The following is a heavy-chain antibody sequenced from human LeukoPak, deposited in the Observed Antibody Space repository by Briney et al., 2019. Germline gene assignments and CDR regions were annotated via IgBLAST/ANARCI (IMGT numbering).Heavy chain of an antibody. V-gene: IGHV3-23*01. D-gene: IGHD6-13*01. CDR1: GFTLSSYG. Sequence: PGGSLRLSCVASGFTLSSYGMTWVRQAPGQGLEWVSYISESGHRTEYADSVKGRFTISRDNSKNTPYLQMNSLRAEDTAVYYCAKVSSSFNFDYWGQGTLVTVSS. CDR3: AKVSSSFNFDY. J-gene: IGHJ4*02. CDR2: ISESGHRT.